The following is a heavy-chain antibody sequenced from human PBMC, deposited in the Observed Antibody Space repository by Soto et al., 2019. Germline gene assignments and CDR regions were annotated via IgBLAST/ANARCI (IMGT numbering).Heavy chain of an antibody. CDR2: ISGSGGST. D-gene: IGHD6-19*01. CDR1: GFTFSSYA. Sequence: PGGSLRLSCAASGFTFSSYAMSWVRQAPGKGLEWVSAISGSGGSTYYADSVKGRFTISRDNSKNTLYLQMNSLRAEDTAVYYCAKDNLLSGWYYLVAGSWFDPWGQGTLVTVSP. CDR3: AKDNLLSGWYYLVAGSWFDP. V-gene: IGHV3-23*01. J-gene: IGHJ5*02.